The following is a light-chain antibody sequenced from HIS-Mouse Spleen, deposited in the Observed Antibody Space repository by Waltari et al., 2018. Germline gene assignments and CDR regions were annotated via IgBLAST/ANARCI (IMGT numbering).Light chain of an antibody. Sequence: DIVMTQSPDSLAVSLGETATINCKSSQSVLYSSNNKNYLAWYLQKPRPPPKLSIYWASTRGSGVPDRFSGSGSGTDFTLTISSLQAEDVAVYYCQQYYSTPLTFGGGTKVEIK. CDR3: QQYYSTPLT. CDR2: WAS. J-gene: IGKJ4*01. V-gene: IGKV4-1*01. CDR1: QSVLYSSNNKNY.